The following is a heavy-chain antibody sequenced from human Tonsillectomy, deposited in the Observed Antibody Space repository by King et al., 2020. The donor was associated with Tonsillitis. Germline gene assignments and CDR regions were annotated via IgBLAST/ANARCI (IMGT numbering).Heavy chain of an antibody. CDR1: GGSFSGYY. V-gene: IGHV4-34*01. Sequence: VQLQQWGAGLLKPSETLSLTCGVSGGSFSGYYWSWIRQPPGKGLEGIGEINHSGSTNDDPSLKSRVTISVDTSKNQFSLKLRSVTAADTALYFCARGWTCYYDSSWYFDLWGRGTQVSVSS. D-gene: IGHD3-22*01. CDR3: ARGWTCYYDSSWYFDL. J-gene: IGHJ2*01. CDR2: INHSGST.